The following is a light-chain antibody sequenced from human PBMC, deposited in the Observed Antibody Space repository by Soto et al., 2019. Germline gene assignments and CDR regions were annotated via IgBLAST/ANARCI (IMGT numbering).Light chain of an antibody. CDR2: GTF. CDR1: QDIKTY. V-gene: IGKV1-9*01. Sequence: IHLTHSTSSLSAAVGDRVSSTCRASQDIKTYLAWYQQKQGKAPKLLISGTFTLQSGVPSRFNGTGSGTDFTLTLSRLQPEDFATYYCQHLNNYPPFTLGPGTTVDSK. CDR3: QHLNNYPPFT. J-gene: IGKJ3*01.